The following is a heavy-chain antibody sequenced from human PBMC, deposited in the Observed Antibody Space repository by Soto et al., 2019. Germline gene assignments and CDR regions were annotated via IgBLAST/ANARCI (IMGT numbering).Heavy chain of an antibody. CDR3: ARDRGIAVSGTLDY. CDR2: IYYSGST. Sequence: PSETLSLTCTSSGGSVSSDNYYWSWIRQPPGKGLEWIGHIYYSGSTKYNTSLKNRVTISVDTSKNHFSLKLSSVTAADTAVYYCARDRGIAVSGTLDYWGQGALVTVS. CDR1: GGSVSSDNYY. D-gene: IGHD6-19*01. V-gene: IGHV4-61*03. J-gene: IGHJ4*02.